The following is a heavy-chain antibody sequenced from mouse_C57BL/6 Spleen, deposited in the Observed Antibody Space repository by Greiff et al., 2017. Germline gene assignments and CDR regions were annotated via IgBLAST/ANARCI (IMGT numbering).Heavy chain of an antibody. CDR2: IYWDDDK. J-gene: IGHJ4*01. V-gene: IGHV8-12*01. D-gene: IGHD1-1*01. CDR3: ARSPVLYYGSSFYAMDY. CDR1: GFSLSTSGMG. Sequence: QVTLKVCGPGILQSSQTLSLTCSFSGFSLSTSGMGVSWIRQPSGKGLEWLAHIYWDDDKRYNPSLKSRLTISKDTSRNQVFLKITSVDTADTATYYCARSPVLYYGSSFYAMDYWGQGTSVTVSS.